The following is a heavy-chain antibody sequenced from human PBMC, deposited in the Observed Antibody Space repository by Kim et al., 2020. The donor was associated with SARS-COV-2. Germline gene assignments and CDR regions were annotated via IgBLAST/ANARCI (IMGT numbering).Heavy chain of an antibody. J-gene: IGHJ3*02. V-gene: IGHV3-30*04. Sequence: GGSLRLSCAASGFTFSSYAMHWVRQAPGKGLEWVAVISYDGSNKYYADSVKGRFTISRDNSKNTLYLQMNSLRAEDTAVYYCARDRSYCSSTSCPDDAFDIWGQGTMVTVSS. CDR1: GFTFSSYA. CDR3: ARDRSYCSSTSCPDDAFDI. CDR2: ISYDGSNK. D-gene: IGHD2-2*01.